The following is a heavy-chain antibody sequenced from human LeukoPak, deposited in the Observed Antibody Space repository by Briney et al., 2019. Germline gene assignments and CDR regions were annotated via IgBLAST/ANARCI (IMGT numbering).Heavy chain of an antibody. CDR3: ARDGAGITMVRGVIIQGYYYYYMDV. D-gene: IGHD3-10*01. CDR1: GHTFTGYY. Sequence: ASVKVSCKASGHTFTGYYMHWVRQAPGQGLEWMGWINPNSGGTNYAQKFQGRVTMTRDTSISTAYMELSRLRSDDTAVYYCARDGAGITMVRGVIIQGYYYYYMDVWGKGTTVTVSS. CDR2: INPNSGGT. J-gene: IGHJ6*03. V-gene: IGHV1-2*02.